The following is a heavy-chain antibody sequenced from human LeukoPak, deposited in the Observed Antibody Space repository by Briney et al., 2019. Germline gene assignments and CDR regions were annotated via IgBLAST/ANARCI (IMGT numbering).Heavy chain of an antibody. CDR1: GYTFTGYY. Sequence: GASVKVSCRASGYTFTGYYMHWARQAPGQGLEWMGWINPNSGGTNYAQKFQGRVTMTRDTSISTAYMELSRLRSDDTAVYYCAREKRGGEIAFDYWGQGTLVTVSS. J-gene: IGHJ4*02. CDR3: AREKRGGEIAFDY. CDR2: INPNSGGT. D-gene: IGHD3-10*01. V-gene: IGHV1-2*02.